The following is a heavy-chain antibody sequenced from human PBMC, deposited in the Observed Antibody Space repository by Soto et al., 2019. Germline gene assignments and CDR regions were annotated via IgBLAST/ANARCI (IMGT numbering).Heavy chain of an antibody. CDR3: AAPPMRYNWWFDP. CDR1: GGSISSSSYY. V-gene: IGHV4-39*01. Sequence: SETLSLTCTVSGGSISSSSYYWGWIRQPPGKGLEWIGSIYYSGSTYYNPSLKSRVTISVDTSKNQFSLKLSSVTAADTAVYYCAAPPMRYNWWFDPWGQGTLVTVSS. CDR2: IYYSGST. J-gene: IGHJ5*02. D-gene: IGHD1-1*01.